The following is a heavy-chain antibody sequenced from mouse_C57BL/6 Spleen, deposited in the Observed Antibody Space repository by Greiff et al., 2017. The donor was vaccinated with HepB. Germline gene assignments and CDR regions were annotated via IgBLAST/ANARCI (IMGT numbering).Heavy chain of an antibody. CDR1: GFTFSNYW. CDR2: IRLKSDNYAT. Sequence: EVQGVESGGGLVQPGGSMKLSCVASGFTFSNYWMNWVRQSPEKGLEWVAQIRLKSDNYATHYAESVKGRFTISRDDSKSSVYLQMNNLRAEDTGIYYCTSLITTVVPYWYFDVWGTGTTVTVSS. V-gene: IGHV6-3*01. J-gene: IGHJ1*03. D-gene: IGHD1-1*01. CDR3: TSLITTVVPYWYFDV.